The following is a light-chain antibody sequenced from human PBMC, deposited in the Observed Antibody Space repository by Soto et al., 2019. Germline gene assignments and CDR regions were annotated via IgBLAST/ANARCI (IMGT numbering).Light chain of an antibody. CDR3: EQYYDPPYT. Sequence: IVMTQSPDSLALSLGERAVINCKSSHNLLSSFSKKNLLAWYQKKEGQPPRLLIFWESTRESGVPDRFTGSGSGTDFTLTISSLQDEDVAVYYCEQYYDPPYTFGQGTQVEV. CDR2: WES. CDR1: HNLLSSFSKKNL. V-gene: IGKV4-1*01. J-gene: IGKJ2*01.